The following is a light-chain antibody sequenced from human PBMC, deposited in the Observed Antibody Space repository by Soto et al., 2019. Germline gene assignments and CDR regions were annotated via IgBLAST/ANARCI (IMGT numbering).Light chain of an antibody. J-gene: IGLJ1*01. Sequence: QSALAQPPSASGSPGQSVTISCTGTSSDVGDNYASWYQQHLGKAPKLIIYEVTLRPSGVPDRFSGSKSGNTASLTVSGLQADDEADYYCSAYAGSNTFVFGTGTKVTVL. CDR1: SSDVGDNY. V-gene: IGLV2-8*01. CDR3: SAYAGSNTFV. CDR2: EVT.